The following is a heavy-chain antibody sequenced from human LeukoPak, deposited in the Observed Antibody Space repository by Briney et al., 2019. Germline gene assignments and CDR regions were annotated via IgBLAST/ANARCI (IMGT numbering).Heavy chain of an antibody. CDR1: GGSISSDNHY. D-gene: IGHD3-16*01. V-gene: IGHV4-61*02. CDR3: ARPLGDYYYMDV. Sequence: SETLSLTCTVSGGSISSDNHYWSWIRQPAGKGLEWIGRIYSSGSVNYNPSLKSRVTISVDTSKNQFSLKLSSVTAADTAVYYCARPLGDYYYMDVWGKGTTVTVSS. J-gene: IGHJ6*03. CDR2: IYSSGSV.